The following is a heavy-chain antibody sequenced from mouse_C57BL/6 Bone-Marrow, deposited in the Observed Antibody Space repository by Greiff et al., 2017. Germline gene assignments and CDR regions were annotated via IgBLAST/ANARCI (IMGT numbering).Heavy chain of an antibody. CDR3: ARRGYYGSSHWYFDV. Sequence: EVQLQESGPGMVKPSQSLSLTCTVTGYSITSGYDWHWIRHFPGNKLEWMGYIRYSGSTNYNPSLKSRISITHDTSKNHFFLKLNSVTTEDTATYYCARRGYYGSSHWYFDVWGTGTTVTVSS. J-gene: IGHJ1*03. D-gene: IGHD1-1*01. CDR2: IRYSGST. CDR1: GYSITSGYD. V-gene: IGHV3-1*01.